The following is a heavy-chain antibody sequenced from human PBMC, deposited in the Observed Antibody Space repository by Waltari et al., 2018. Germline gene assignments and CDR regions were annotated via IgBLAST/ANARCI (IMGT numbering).Heavy chain of an antibody. Sequence: QVQLQESGPGLVKPSQTLSLTCTVPGGSISSGSYCWSWIRQSAGKGLEWIGRMYTSGSANYCPTLKSRVTISIDTSKNQCSLKLSSVTAADTAVYYCAREGIYSSAADARFDPWGQGTLVTVSA. D-gene: IGHD6-25*01. CDR3: AREGIYSSAADARFDP. CDR1: GGSISSGSYC. V-gene: IGHV4-61*02. CDR2: MYTSGSA. J-gene: IGHJ5*02.